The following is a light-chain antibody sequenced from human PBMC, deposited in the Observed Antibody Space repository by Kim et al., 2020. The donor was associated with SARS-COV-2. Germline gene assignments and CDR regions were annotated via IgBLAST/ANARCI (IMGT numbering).Light chain of an antibody. V-gene: IGKV3-20*01. CDR1: QSVSRSW. CDR3: QQYGRSHPIA. J-gene: IGKJ4*01. CDR2: GAA. Sequence: EIVLTQSPGTLSLSPGERATLSCRASQSVSRSWLAWYQHKPGQAPRLLIFGAATRATGIPDRFSGSGSGTDFTLTISRLEPEDFAVYYGQQYGRSHPIAVGGRTKV.